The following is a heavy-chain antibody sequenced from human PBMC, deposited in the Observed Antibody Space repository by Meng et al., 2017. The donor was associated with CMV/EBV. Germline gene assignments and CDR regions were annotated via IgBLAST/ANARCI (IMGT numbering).Heavy chain of an antibody. CDR3: ARQTKGSSWYDRGNWFDP. Sequence: FTSYWISWVGEMPGKGLEWMERIDPSDSYTNYSPSFQGHVTISADKSISTAYLQWSSLKASDTAMYYCARQTKGSSWYDRGNWFDPWGQGTLVTVSS. D-gene: IGHD6-13*01. CDR2: IDPSDSYT. CDR1: FTSYW. V-gene: IGHV5-10-1*01. J-gene: IGHJ5*02.